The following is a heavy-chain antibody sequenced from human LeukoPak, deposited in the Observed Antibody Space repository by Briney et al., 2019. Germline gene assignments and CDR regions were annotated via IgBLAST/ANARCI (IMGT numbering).Heavy chain of an antibody. CDR1: GYTFTGYY. J-gene: IGHJ4*02. CDR2: INPNSGGT. D-gene: IGHD3-9*01. CDR3: AILTGYYWDY. V-gene: IGHV1-2*06. Sequence: ASVKVSCTASGYTFTGYYMHWVRQAPGQGLEWMGRINPNSGGTNYAQKFQGRVTMTRGTSISTAYMELSRLRSDDTAVYYCAILTGYYWDYWGQGTLVTVSS.